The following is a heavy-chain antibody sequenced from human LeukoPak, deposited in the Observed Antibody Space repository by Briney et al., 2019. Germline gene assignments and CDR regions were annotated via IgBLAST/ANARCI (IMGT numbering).Heavy chain of an antibody. CDR3: ASTYSYDGSGYYPFDY. J-gene: IGHJ4*02. Sequence: GGSLRLSCSASGFSFSSNAMHWVRQAPGKGLEYVSGISSNGRSTDYADSVKGRFTTSRDNSKRTLFLQMSSLRPEDTATYYCASTYSYDGSGYYPFDYWGQGTLVTVSS. D-gene: IGHD3-22*01. V-gene: IGHV3-64D*09. CDR1: GFSFSSNA. CDR2: ISSNGRST.